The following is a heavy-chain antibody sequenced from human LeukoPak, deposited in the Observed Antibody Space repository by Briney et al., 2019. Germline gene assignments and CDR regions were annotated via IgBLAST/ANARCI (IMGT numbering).Heavy chain of an antibody. CDR3: AKSSIFYDSSGYYVGEKYYFDY. Sequence: GGSLRLSCAASGFTFSSYGMSWVRQAPGKGLEWVSAISASGTSTYYADSVKGRFTISRDNSKDTLYLQMNSLRAEDTAVYYCAKSSIFYDSSGYYVGEKYYFDYWGRGTLVTVSS. CDR2: ISASGTST. D-gene: IGHD3-22*01. J-gene: IGHJ4*02. CDR1: GFTFSSYG. V-gene: IGHV3-23*01.